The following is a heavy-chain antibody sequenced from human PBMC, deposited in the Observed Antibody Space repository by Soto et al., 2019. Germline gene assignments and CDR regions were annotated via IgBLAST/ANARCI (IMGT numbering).Heavy chain of an antibody. CDR3: ARHPSPFGVVIPDYYYYYMDV. D-gene: IGHD3-3*01. Sequence: SETLSLTCTVSGGSISSYYWSWIRQPPGKGLEWIGYIYYSGSTNYNPSLKSRVTISVDTSKNQFSLKLSSVTAADTAVYYCARHPSPFGVVIPDYYYYYMDVWGKGTTVTVS. CDR2: IYYSGST. V-gene: IGHV4-59*08. J-gene: IGHJ6*03. CDR1: GGSISSYY.